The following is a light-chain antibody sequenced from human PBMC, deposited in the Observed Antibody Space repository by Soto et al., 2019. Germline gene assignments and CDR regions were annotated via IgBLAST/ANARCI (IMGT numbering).Light chain of an antibody. CDR2: EVS. CDR1: SSDVGSYNL. V-gene: IGLV2-23*02. Sequence: QSVLTQPASVSGSPGQSITISCTGTSSDVGSYNLVSWYQQHPGKAPKLMIYEVSKRPSGVSNRFSGSKSGNTASLTISGPQAEEEADYYCCSYAGSSTRYVFGTGTKLTVL. J-gene: IGLJ1*01. CDR3: CSYAGSSTRYV.